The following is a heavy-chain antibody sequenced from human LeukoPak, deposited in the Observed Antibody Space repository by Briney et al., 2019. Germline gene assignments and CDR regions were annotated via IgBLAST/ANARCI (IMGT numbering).Heavy chain of an antibody. CDR2: ISWNSGSI. D-gene: IGHD4-17*01. V-gene: IGHV3-9*01. CDR3: AKDIGYGDYLGAFDI. J-gene: IGHJ3*02. CDR1: GFTFDDYA. Sequence: VRSLRHSCAASGFTFDDYAMHWVRQAPGKGLEWVSGISWNSGSIGYADSVKGRFTISRDNAKNSLYLQMNSLRAEDTALYYCAKDIGYGDYLGAFDIWGQGTMVTVSS.